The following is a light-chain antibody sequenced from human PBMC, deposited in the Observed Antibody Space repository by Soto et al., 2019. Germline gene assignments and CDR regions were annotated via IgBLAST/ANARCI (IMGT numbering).Light chain of an antibody. Sequence: VLPQSPDTLSVSRGERPTLSCRASQAINNNVAWYQLKPGQVPRLLIYGASTRAADVPARFSGGGSGTEFTLTISSLQSEDFAEYHCQQYNNWPQTFGQGTKVDI. J-gene: IGKJ1*01. V-gene: IGKV3-15*01. CDR2: GAS. CDR3: QQYNNWPQT. CDR1: QAINNN.